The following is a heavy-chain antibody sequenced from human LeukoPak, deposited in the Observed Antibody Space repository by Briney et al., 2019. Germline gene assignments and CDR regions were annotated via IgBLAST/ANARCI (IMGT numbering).Heavy chain of an antibody. CDR1: GFTFSSYW. CDR2: TNSDGSRT. J-gene: IGHJ5*02. D-gene: IGHD1-26*01. Sequence: GGSMRLACTASGFTFSSYWMHWVRQAPGKGLVWVSHTNSDGSRTSYADSVKGRFTISRDNAKNTLYLQMNSLRAEDTAVYYCVRDPGRSGSTPWGQGTLVTVSS. V-gene: IGHV3-74*01. CDR3: VRDPGRSGSTP.